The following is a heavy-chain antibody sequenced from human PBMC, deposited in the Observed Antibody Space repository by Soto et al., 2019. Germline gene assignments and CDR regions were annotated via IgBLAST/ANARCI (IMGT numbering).Heavy chain of an antibody. CDR2: IYHTGST. J-gene: IGHJ4*02. CDR1: GGSFNANY. CDR3: ASARWDY. Sequence: SETLSLTCAVSGGSFNANYWSWIRQPPGKGLEWIGEIYHTGSTNYNPSLKSRVAISVDTSKNQFSLKLSSVTAADTAVYYCASARWDYWGQGTLVNVSS. V-gene: IGHV4-34*01.